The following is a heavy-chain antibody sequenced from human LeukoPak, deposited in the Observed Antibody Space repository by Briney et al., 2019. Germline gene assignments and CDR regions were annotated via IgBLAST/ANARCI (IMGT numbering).Heavy chain of an antibody. V-gene: IGHV4-34*12. D-gene: IGHD1-1*01. J-gene: IGHJ3*02. Sequence: PSETLSLTCAVYGGSFSGYYWSWIRQPPGKGLEWIGEIVHSGNTKYNPSLKSRVTISVDTSKNQFSLNLTSVTAADTAVYYCARFGSSTWYKGAFDIWDQGTMVNVAS. CDR1: GGSFSGYY. CDR2: IVHSGNT. CDR3: ARFGSSTWYKGAFDI.